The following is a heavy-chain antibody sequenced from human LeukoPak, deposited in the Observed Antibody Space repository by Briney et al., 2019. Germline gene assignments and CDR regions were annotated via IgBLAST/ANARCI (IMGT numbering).Heavy chain of an antibody. D-gene: IGHD2-15*01. CDR3: ASGYCSGGSCYSRWFDP. J-gene: IGHJ5*02. CDR2: INAGNGNT. V-gene: IGHV1-3*01. Sequence: VASVKVSCKASGYTFTSYAMHWVRQAPGQRLEWMGWINAGNGNTKYSQKFQGRVTITRDTSASTAYMELSSLRSEDTAVYYCASGYCSGGSCYSRWFDPWGQGTLVTVSS. CDR1: GYTFTSYA.